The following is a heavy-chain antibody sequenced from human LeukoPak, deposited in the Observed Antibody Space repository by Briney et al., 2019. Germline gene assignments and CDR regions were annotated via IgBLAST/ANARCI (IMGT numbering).Heavy chain of an antibody. CDR1: GGTFSSYA. Sequence: ASVKVSCKASGGTFSSYAISWVRQAPGQGLEWMGGITPIFGTANYAQKFQGRVTITADESTSTAYMELSSLRSEDTAVYYCARGPYSGSYYPFDYWGQGTLVTVSS. J-gene: IGHJ4*02. CDR2: ITPIFGTA. V-gene: IGHV1-69*13. CDR3: ARGPYSGSYYPFDY. D-gene: IGHD1-26*01.